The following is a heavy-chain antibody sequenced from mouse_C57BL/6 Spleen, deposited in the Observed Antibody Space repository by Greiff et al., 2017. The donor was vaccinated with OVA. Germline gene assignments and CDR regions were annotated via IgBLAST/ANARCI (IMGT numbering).Heavy chain of an antibody. Sequence: QVQLKQPGAELVMPGASVKLSCKASGYTFTSYWMHWVKQRPGQGLEWIGEIDPSDSYTNYNQKFKGKSTLTVDKSSSTAYMQLSSLPSEDSAVYYCARSSYYSNDWGQGTTLTVSS. CDR2: IDPSDSYT. CDR3: ARSSYYSND. J-gene: IGHJ2*01. V-gene: IGHV1-69*01. CDR1: GYTFTSYW. D-gene: IGHD2-5*01.